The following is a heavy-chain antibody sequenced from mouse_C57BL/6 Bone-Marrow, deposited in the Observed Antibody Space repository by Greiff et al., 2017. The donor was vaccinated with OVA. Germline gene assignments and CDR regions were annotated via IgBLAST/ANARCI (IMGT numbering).Heavy chain of an antibody. J-gene: IGHJ1*03. CDR2: IYPGSGST. Sequence: QVQLKQPGAELVKPGASVKMSCKASGYTFTSYWITWVKQRPGQGLEWIGDIYPGSGSTNYNEKFKSKATLTVDTSSSTAYMQLSSLTSEDSAVYYCGRRYYGSSWYFDVWGTGTAVTVSS. CDR3: GRRYYGSSWYFDV. D-gene: IGHD1-1*01. V-gene: IGHV1-55*01. CDR1: GYTFTSYW.